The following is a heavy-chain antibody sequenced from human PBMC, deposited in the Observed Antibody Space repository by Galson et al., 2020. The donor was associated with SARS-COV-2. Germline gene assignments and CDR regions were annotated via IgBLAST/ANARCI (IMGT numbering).Heavy chain of an antibody. CDR1: GFTFSSYA. CDR2: ISYDGSNK. Sequence: GESLKISCAASGFTFSSYAMHWVRQAPGKGLEWVAVISYDGSNKYYADSVKGRFTISRDNSKNTLYLQMNSLRAEDTAVYYCARDRRPDWYFDLWGRGTLVTVSS. CDR3: ARDRRPDWYFDL. V-gene: IGHV3-30*01. J-gene: IGHJ2*01.